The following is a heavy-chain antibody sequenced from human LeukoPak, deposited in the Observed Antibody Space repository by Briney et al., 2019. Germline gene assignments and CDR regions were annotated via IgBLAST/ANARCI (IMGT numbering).Heavy chain of an antibody. D-gene: IGHD3-22*01. J-gene: IGHJ4*02. CDR1: GGSISSGGYY. Sequence: SETPSLTCTVSGGSISSGGYYWSWIRQHPGKGLEWIGYIYYSGSTYYNPSLKSRVTISVDTSKNQFSLKLSSVTAADTAVYYCARGPSRSQHYYDSSGYNNWGQGTLVTVSS. V-gene: IGHV4-31*03. CDR3: ARGPSRSQHYYDSSGYNN. CDR2: IYYSGST.